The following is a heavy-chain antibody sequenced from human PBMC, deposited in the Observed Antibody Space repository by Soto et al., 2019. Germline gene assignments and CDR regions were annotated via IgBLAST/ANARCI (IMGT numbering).Heavy chain of an antibody. Sequence: GGSLRLSCAASGFTFSTYDMNWVRQAPGKGLEWVSFISSASRTIHYADSVKGRFTISRDNAKSSLYLQMNSLRAEDTAVYYCARHDPGYWGQGTLVTVSS. D-gene: IGHD1-1*01. CDR3: ARHDPGY. J-gene: IGHJ4*02. CDR2: ISSASRTI. CDR1: GFTFSTYD. V-gene: IGHV3-48*01.